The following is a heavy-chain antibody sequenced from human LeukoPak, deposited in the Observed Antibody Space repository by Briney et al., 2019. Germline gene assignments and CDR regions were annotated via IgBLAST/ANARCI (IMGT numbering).Heavy chain of an antibody. CDR1: GFTFSSYS. Sequence: GGSLRLSCAASGFTFSSYSMNWVRQAPGKGLEWVSSISRSSSYIYYADSVKGRFTISRDNAKNSLYLQMNSLRAEDTAVYYCARALDTAMVSYYYYGMDVWGQGTTVTVSS. J-gene: IGHJ6*02. D-gene: IGHD5-18*01. CDR3: ARALDTAMVSYYYYGMDV. CDR2: ISRSSSYI. V-gene: IGHV3-21*01.